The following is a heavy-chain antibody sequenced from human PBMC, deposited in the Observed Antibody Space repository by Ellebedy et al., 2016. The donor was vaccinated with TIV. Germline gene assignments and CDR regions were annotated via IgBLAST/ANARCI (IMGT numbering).Heavy chain of an antibody. J-gene: IGHJ4*02. V-gene: IGHV3-21*01. Sequence: GESLKISXAASGFTFSSYAMSWVRQAPGKGLEWVSSISSSSSYIYYADSVKGRFTISRDNAKNSLYLQMNSRRAEDTAVYYCARGRDYYDSFDYWGQGTLATVSS. D-gene: IGHD3-22*01. CDR1: GFTFSSYA. CDR2: ISSSSSYI. CDR3: ARGRDYYDSFDY.